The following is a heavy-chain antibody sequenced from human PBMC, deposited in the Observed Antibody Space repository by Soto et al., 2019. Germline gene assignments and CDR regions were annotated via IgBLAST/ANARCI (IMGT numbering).Heavy chain of an antibody. Sequence: QVQLVESGGGVVQPGRSLRLSCAASGFTFSSYGMHWVRQAPGKGLEWVAVIWYDGSNKYYADSVKGRFTISRDNSKNTLYLQMNGLRAEDTAVYYCARDRMEYQLLWGYYYYGMDVWGQGTTVTVSS. J-gene: IGHJ6*02. CDR2: IWYDGSNK. V-gene: IGHV3-33*01. CDR1: GFTFSSYG. D-gene: IGHD2-2*01. CDR3: ARDRMEYQLLWGYYYYGMDV.